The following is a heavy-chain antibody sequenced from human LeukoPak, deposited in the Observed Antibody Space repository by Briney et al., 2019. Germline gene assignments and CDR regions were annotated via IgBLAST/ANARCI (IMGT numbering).Heavy chain of an antibody. CDR3: AREEDYAWTD. Sequence: SQTLSLTCAISGDSVSSNSAAWDWIRQSPSRGLEWLGGAYYRSMWYNDYAVSVQSRININPDTSNNQFSLQLNSVTPEDTAVYYCAREEDYAWTDWGQGILVTVSS. V-gene: IGHV6-1*01. CDR1: GDSVSSNSAA. D-gene: IGHD3-16*01. CDR2: AYYRSMWYN. J-gene: IGHJ4*02.